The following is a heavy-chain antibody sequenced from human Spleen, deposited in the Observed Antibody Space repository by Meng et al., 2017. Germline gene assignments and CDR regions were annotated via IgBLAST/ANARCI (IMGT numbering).Heavy chain of an antibody. V-gene: IGHV4-4*02. J-gene: IGHJ4*02. CDR1: GGSMNDNW. D-gene: IGHD4-17*01. CDR3: TTLYGDSIL. Sequence: QPQLQESGPGLVKPSGTLSLTCGVSGGSMNDNWWSWVRQPPEKGLEWIGEIYHSGNTNYNPSLKSRVIMSIDNSKNQFSLKLSSVTAADTAVYYCTTLYGDSILWGQGTLVTVSS. CDR2: IYHSGNT.